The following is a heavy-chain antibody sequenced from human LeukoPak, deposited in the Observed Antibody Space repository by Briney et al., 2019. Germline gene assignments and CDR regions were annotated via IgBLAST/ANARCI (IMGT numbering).Heavy chain of an antibody. CDR1: GASISNYY. J-gene: IGHJ2*01. Sequence: SETLSLTCTVSGASISNYYWSWIRQPAGRGLEWIGRISISGSTNYNPSLKSRVTMSVDTSKNQFSLKLSSVTAADTALYYCARGIWEMATIPYWYFDIWGRGTLVTVSS. D-gene: IGHD5-24*01. V-gene: IGHV4-4*07. CDR3: ARGIWEMATIPYWYFDI. CDR2: ISISGST.